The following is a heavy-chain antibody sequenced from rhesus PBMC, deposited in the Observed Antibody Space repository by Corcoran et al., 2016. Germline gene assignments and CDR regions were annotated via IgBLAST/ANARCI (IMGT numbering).Heavy chain of an antibody. V-gene: IGHV4-169*01. CDR1: GGSISSSY. CDR2: IYGSCSST. CDR3: ARGDTAGTVFDY. D-gene: IGHD5-42*01. J-gene: IGHJ4*01. Sequence: QLQLQESGPGLVKPSETLSVTCAVSGGSISSSYWSWIRQAPGKGLEWIGYIYGSCSSTNYNPSRMSLVTLSVDTAKNQLSLKLSSVTTADTAVYYGARGDTAGTVFDYWGQGVLVTVSS.